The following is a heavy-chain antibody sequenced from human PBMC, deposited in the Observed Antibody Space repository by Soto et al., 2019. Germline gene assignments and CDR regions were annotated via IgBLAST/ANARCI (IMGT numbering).Heavy chain of an antibody. V-gene: IGHV1-24*01. CDR3: ATVSLKPDAFDI. CDR1: GYTLTELS. Sequence: ASVKVSCKVSGYTLTELSMHWVRQAPGKGLEWMGGFDPEDGETIYAQKFQGRVTMTEDTSTDTAYMELSSLRSEDTAVYYCATVSLKPDAFDIWGQGTMVTVSS. CDR2: FDPEDGET. J-gene: IGHJ3*02.